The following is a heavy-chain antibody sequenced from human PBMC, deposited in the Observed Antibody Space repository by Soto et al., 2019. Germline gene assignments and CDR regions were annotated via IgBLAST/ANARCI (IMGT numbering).Heavy chain of an antibody. J-gene: IGHJ4*02. CDR3: AHEAGDIVATFAFDY. D-gene: IGHD5-12*01. CDR1: GFSLSTSGVG. V-gene: IGHV2-5*02. Sequence: QITLKESGPTLVKPTQTLTLTCTFSGFSLSTSGVGVGWIRQPRGKALEWLALIYWDDDKRYSPSLKSRLTITKDNSKNQVVLTMTNMDSVDTATYYCAHEAGDIVATFAFDYWGQGTLVTVSS. CDR2: IYWDDDK.